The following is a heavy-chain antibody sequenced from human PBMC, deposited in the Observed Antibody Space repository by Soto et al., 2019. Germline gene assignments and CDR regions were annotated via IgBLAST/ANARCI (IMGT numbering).Heavy chain of an antibody. CDR1: GFTFSSYS. D-gene: IGHD5-12*01. CDR3: ARDLGSGYDRGFFDL. Sequence: QVQLVESGGGLVKPGGSLRLSCAASGFTFSSYSMNWIRQAPGGGLEWVSYISVSGGDIYYADSVKGRFTISRDTAKTSLYVQMNSLRAEDTAVYYCARDLGSGYDRGFFDLWGRGTLVTVSS. V-gene: IGHV3-11*01. J-gene: IGHJ2*01. CDR2: ISVSGGDI.